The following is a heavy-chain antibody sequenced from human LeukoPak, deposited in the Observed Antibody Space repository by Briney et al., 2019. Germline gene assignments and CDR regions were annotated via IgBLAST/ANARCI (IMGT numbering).Heavy chain of an antibody. CDR2: IKLDGSEK. V-gene: IGHV3-7*03. CDR1: GFTFSSYG. D-gene: IGHD3-3*01. CDR3: ARDQYDTWSRRGNFDS. J-gene: IGHJ4*02. Sequence: GGSLRLSCTASGFTFSSYGMHWVRQAPGKGLEWVANIKLDGSEKNYVDSVKGRFTISRDNTKNSLYLQMNSLRAEDTAVFYCARDQYDTWSRRGNFDSWGQGTLVIVSS.